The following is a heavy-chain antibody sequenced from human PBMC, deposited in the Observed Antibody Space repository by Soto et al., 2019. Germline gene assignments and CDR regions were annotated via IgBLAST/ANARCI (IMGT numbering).Heavy chain of an antibody. Sequence: GGSLRLSCAGSGFNFQNSDMSWVRQAPGKGLEWVSGISRGGDDTYYADSVKGRFIITRDNSKNKLSLQMNSLRAEDTAVYYCTKEGGYSYEYHFDYWGQGP. CDR3: TKEGGYSYEYHFDY. CDR1: GFNFQNSD. CDR2: ISRGGDDT. V-gene: IGHV3-23*01. D-gene: IGHD5-18*01. J-gene: IGHJ4*02.